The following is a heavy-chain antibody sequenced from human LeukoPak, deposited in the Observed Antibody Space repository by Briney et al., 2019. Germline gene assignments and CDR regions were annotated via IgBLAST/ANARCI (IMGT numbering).Heavy chain of an antibody. CDR1: GYTFIDYY. J-gene: IGHJ4*02. CDR2: INPNSNST. D-gene: IGHD3-22*01. Sequence: ASVNVSCKASGYTFIDYYIHWVRQAPGQGLEWMGWINPNSNSTNYAQKFQGRVTLTWDTSISTVYMELSTMRSDDTAVYYCARDTAPYYLDGSGYYLDYWGQGTLVTVSS. CDR3: ARDTAPYYLDGSGYYLDY. V-gene: IGHV1-2*02.